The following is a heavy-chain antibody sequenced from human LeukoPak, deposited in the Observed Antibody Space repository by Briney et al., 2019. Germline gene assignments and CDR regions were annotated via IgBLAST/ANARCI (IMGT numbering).Heavy chain of an antibody. D-gene: IGHD5-24*01. CDR3: AKGGREMATIQYYFDY. Sequence: GRSLRLSCAASGFTFSSYAMHWVRQAPGKGLEWVAVISYDGSNKYYADSVKGRFTISRDNSKDTLYLQMNSLRAEDTAVYYCAKGGREMATIQYYFDYWGQGTLVTVSS. V-gene: IGHV3-30-3*01. J-gene: IGHJ4*02. CDR1: GFTFSSYA. CDR2: ISYDGSNK.